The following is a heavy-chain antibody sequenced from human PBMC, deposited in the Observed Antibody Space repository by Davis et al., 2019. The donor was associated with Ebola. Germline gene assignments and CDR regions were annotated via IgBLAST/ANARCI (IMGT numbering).Heavy chain of an antibody. J-gene: IGHJ5*02. Sequence: APVKVSCKASGYTFLTYDINWVRQAPGQGLEWMGWMNLVSGNTVYAQRFQDRLTITRNTTITTAYMELSSLRSEDTAVYYCTRGYCSGTTCYSWFDPWGQGTLVTVSS. CDR1: GYTFLTYD. D-gene: IGHD2-2*01. CDR3: TRGYCSGTTCYSWFDP. CDR2: MNLVSGNT. V-gene: IGHV1-8*03.